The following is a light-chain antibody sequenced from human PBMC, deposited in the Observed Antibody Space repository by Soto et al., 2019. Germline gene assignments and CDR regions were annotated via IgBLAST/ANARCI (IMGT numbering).Light chain of an antibody. CDR2: AAS. Sequence: DIQMTQSPSSLSASVGDSVTITCRASQNINNYLSWYQHKPGKAPKLLIYAASKLQSGVPSSFSGSRSGTEFTLTISRLYPEDFATYYCQQSCSMPQTFGQGTKLEIK. CDR1: QNINNY. CDR3: QQSCSMPQT. V-gene: IGKV1-39*01. J-gene: IGKJ2*01.